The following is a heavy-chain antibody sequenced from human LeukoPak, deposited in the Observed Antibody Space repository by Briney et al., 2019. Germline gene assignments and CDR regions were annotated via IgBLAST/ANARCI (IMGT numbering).Heavy chain of an antibody. CDR2: INHSGST. D-gene: IGHD2-15*01. Sequence: SETLSLTCAVYGESFSGYYWSWIRQPPGKGLEWIGEINHSGSTNYNPSLKSRVTISVDTSKNQFSLKLSSVTAADTAVYYCARKGIVVVVAAASHYYYGMDVWGQGTTVTVSS. V-gene: IGHV4-34*01. CDR1: GESFSGYY. CDR3: ARKGIVVVVAAASHYYYGMDV. J-gene: IGHJ6*02.